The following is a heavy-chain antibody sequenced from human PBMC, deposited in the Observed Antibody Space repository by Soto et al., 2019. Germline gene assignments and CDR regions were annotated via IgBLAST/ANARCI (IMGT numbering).Heavy chain of an antibody. CDR3: VRAAPATMFRGYGMDV. J-gene: IGHJ6*02. V-gene: IGHV4-31*03. CDR1: GGSISSGGYY. CDR2: ISYSGST. Sequence: QVQLQESGPGLVKPSQTLSLTCTVSGGSISSGGYYWSWIRQHPGEGLEWIGSISYSGSTYYNPSLECRLTISIDTSKNQFSLKLSSVTAADTAVFSCVRAAPATMFRGYGMDVWGQGTTVNVSS. D-gene: IGHD3-10*01.